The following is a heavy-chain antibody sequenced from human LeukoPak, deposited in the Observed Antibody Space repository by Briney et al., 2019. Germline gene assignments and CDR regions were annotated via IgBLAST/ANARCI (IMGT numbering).Heavy chain of an antibody. V-gene: IGHV1-18*01. D-gene: IGHD4-17*01. CDR1: GYTFTNFG. J-gene: IGHJ4*02. CDR3: ARDRDYGDYDTQDLFVY. Sequence: ASVKVSCKASGYTFTNFGISWVRQAPGQGLEWMGWISAYNGNTNYAQRLQGRVTMTTDTSTSTAYMELRSLRSDDTAVYYCARDRDYGDYDTQDLFVYWGQGTLVTVSS. CDR2: ISAYNGNT.